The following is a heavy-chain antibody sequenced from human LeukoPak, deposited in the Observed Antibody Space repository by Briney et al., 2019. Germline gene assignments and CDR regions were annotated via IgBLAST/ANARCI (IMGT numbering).Heavy chain of an antibody. CDR1: GGSIRTDGSY. Sequence: SETLSLTCTGSGGSIRTDGSYWAWIRQPPGKGLEWIGSIYIDGITHYNSSLQSRVTLSIDTSKNHFSLRLTSVTAADTAVFYCARLFTRAWEYRYGMDVWGQGTAVTVSS. CDR3: ARLFTRAWEYRYGMDV. V-gene: IGHV4-39*02. D-gene: IGHD1-26*01. J-gene: IGHJ6*02. CDR2: IYIDGIT.